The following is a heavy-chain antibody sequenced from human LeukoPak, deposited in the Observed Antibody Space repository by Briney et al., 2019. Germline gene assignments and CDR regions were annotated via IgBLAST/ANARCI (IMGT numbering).Heavy chain of an antibody. D-gene: IGHD2-2*01. Sequence: ASVKVSCKASGYTFTGYYMHWVRQAPGQGLEWMGWINPNSGGTNYAQKFQGRVTMTRDTSISTAYMELSRLRSDDTAVYYCASPGYCSSTSCYHGYYGMDVRGQGTTVTVSS. V-gene: IGHV1-2*02. CDR2: INPNSGGT. CDR3: ASPGYCSSTSCYHGYYGMDV. J-gene: IGHJ6*02. CDR1: GYTFTGYY.